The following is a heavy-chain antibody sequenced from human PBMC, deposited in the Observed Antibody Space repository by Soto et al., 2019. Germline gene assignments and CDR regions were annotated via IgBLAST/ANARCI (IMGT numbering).Heavy chain of an antibody. J-gene: IGHJ3*02. CDR1: GYNLTNYG. CDR3: ARVYDSNKGGAFDI. CDR2: ISGYNGNT. D-gene: IGHD3-22*01. V-gene: IGHV1-18*01. Sequence: QVQLVQSGAEVKKPGASVKVSCKASGYNLTNYGFTWVRQAPGQGLEWMGWISGYNGNTNYALDLQDRGTMTTDTSTSTAYMELRSLRSDDTAVYYCARVYDSNKGGAFDICGQGTMVTVSS.